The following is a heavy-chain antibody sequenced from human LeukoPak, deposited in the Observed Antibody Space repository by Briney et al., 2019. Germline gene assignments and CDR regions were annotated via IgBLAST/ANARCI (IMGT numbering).Heavy chain of an antibody. Sequence: ASVKVSCKASGYTFTGYYMHWVRQAPRQGLEWMGWINPNSGGTNYAQKFQGRVTLTLDTSTATAYMERSRLTSDDTAVYYCAREPNNIGSYAACDPWGQGTLVTVSS. J-gene: IGHJ5*02. D-gene: IGHD2-15*01. CDR1: GYTFTGYY. V-gene: IGHV1-2*02. CDR2: INPNSGGT. CDR3: AREPNNIGSYAACDP.